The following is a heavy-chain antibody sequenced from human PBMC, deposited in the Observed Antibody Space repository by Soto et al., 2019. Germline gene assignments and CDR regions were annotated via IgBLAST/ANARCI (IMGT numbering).Heavy chain of an antibody. Sequence: SLRLSCAASGFTLSDHYMSWIRRAPGKGLEWIGYSSSSGSFTRYADSVKGRFSISRDNAKNSLYLQINSLRGDDTAIYYCVRSGDNYNLLDYWGQGTPVTVSS. D-gene: IGHD1-1*01. CDR2: SSSSGSFT. CDR3: VRSGDNYNLLDY. CDR1: GFTLSDHY. V-gene: IGHV3-11*06. J-gene: IGHJ4*02.